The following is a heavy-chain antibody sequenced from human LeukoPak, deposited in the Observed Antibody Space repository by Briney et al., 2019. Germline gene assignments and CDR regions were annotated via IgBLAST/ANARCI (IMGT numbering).Heavy chain of an antibody. Sequence: SQTLSLTCTVSGGSISSGDYYWSWIRQPPGKGLEWIGYIYYSGSTYYNPSLKSRVTISVDTSKNQFSLKLSSVTAADTAVYYCAGSGLWFGESDPNWFDPWGQGTLVTVSS. J-gene: IGHJ5*02. V-gene: IGHV4-30-4*01. CDR2: IYYSGST. CDR3: AGSGLWFGESDPNWFDP. D-gene: IGHD3-10*01. CDR1: GGSISSGDYY.